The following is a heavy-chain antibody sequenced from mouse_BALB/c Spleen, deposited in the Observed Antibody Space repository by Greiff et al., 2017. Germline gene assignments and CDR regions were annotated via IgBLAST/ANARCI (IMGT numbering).Heavy chain of an antibody. J-gene: IGHJ2*01. D-gene: IGHD4-1*01. CDR1: GYTFTSYT. Sequence: QVQLQQSAAELARPGASVKMSCKASGYTFTSYTMPWVKQRPGQGLEWIGYINPSSGYTEYNQKFKDKTTLTADKSSSTAYMQLSSLTSEDSAVYYCARLELTLGEFFDYWGQGTTLTVSS. V-gene: IGHV1-4*02. CDR3: ARLELTLGEFFDY. CDR2: INPSSGYT.